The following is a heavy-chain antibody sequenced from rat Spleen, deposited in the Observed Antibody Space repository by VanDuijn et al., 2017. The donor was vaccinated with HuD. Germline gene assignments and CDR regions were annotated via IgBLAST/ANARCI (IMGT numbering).Heavy chain of an antibody. CDR1: GYSITSNY. Sequence: EVQLQESGPGLVKPSQSLSLTCSVSGYSITSNYWAWIRKFPGNKMEWMGYITYSGGTTYNPSLKSRISITRDTSKNQFFLQLNSVTTEDTATYYCSRSGTGWELRYFDYWGQGVMVTVSS. V-gene: IGHV3-1*01. D-gene: IGHD5-1*01. J-gene: IGHJ2*01. CDR3: SRSGTGWELRYFDY. CDR2: ITYSGGT.